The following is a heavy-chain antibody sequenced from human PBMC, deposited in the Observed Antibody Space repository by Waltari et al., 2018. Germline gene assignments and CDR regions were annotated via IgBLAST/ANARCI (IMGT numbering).Heavy chain of an antibody. J-gene: IGHJ4*02. CDR3: ATDLLRETFDS. V-gene: IGHV3-43*02. CDR2: ISGDGDNT. CDR1: GFTFDDYA. D-gene: IGHD4-17*01. Sequence: EVKLVGSGGGVVQPGGSLSLCWAASGFTFDDYAIVWVRQAPGKGLEWVSLISGDGDNTYYADSVKGRFTISRDNSKNSLFLQMNSLRTEDTALYYCATDLLRETFDSWGQGTLVTVSS.